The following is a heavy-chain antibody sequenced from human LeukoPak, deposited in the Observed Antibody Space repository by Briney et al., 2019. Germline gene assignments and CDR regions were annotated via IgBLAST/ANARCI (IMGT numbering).Heavy chain of an antibody. CDR2: IIPIFGIA. CDR3: ARDETEGYSSGWHLGWFDP. D-gene: IGHD6-19*01. CDR1: GGTFSSYA. Sequence: SSVKVSCKASGGTFSSYAISWVRQAPGQGLEWMGRIIPIFGIANYAQKFQGRVTITADKSTSTAYMELSSLRSEDTAVYYCARDETEGYSSGWHLGWFDPWGQGTLVTVSS. J-gene: IGHJ5*02. V-gene: IGHV1-69*04.